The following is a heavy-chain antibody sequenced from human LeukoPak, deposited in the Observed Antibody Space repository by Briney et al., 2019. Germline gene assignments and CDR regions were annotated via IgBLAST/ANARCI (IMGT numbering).Heavy chain of an antibody. CDR3: ARVSRGYSYGYVDY. D-gene: IGHD5-18*01. J-gene: IGHJ4*02. Sequence: SETLSLTCTVSGGSISSYYWSWIRQPAGKGLEWIGRIYTSGSTNYNPSLKSRVTMSVDTSKNQFSLKLSSVTAADTAVYYCARVSRGYSYGYVDYWGQGTLVTVSS. CDR1: GGSISSYY. CDR2: IYTSGST. V-gene: IGHV4-4*07.